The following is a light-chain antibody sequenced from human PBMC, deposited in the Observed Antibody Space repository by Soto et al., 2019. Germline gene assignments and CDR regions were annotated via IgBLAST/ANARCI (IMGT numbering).Light chain of an antibody. Sequence: EIVMTQSPATLSVSPGERATLSCRASQSISSNLAWYQQKPGQAPRLLIYSASTRATGIPARFSGSGSRTDFPLTIGSLQSEDFAVYYCQHYNSWPPWTFGQGTKVEIK. CDR1: QSISSN. J-gene: IGKJ1*01. CDR3: QHYNSWPPWT. CDR2: SAS. V-gene: IGKV3-15*01.